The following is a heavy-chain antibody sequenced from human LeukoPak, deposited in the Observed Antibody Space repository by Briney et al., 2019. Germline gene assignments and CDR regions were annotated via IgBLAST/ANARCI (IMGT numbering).Heavy chain of an antibody. D-gene: IGHD4-17*01. CDR3: ARRAGEYSHPYDY. CDR1: EFSVGSNY. CDR2: IYSGGST. V-gene: IGHV3-66*04. J-gene: IGHJ4*02. Sequence: GGSLRLSCAASEFSVGSNYMTWVRQAPGKGLEWVSLIYSGGSTYYADSVKGRFTISRDNSKNTLYLQMNSLRAEDTAVYYCARRAGEYSHPYDYWGQGTLITVSS.